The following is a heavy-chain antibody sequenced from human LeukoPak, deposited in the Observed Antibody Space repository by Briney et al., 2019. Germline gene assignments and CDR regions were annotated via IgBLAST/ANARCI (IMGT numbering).Heavy chain of an antibody. D-gene: IGHD2-15*01. CDR2: ITHSGST. CDR3: ARENYSLDY. CDR1: GGSISPYY. Sequence: SETLSVTCTVSGGSISPYYWSWIRQPPGKRLEWIAYITHSGSTVYNPSLKSRATISLDTSKKQFSLKLSSVTTADTALYYCARENYSLDYWGQGTLVTVSS. J-gene: IGHJ4*02. V-gene: IGHV4-59*01.